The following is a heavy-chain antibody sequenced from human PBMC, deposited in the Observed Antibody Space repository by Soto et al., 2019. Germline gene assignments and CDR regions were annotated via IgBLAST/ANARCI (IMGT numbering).Heavy chain of an antibody. J-gene: IGHJ3*02. CDR3: XXXXXXAXASGAFDI. D-gene: IGHD6-25*01. Sequence: QVQLVQSGAEVKKPGASVKVSCKASGYTITNYYMHWVRQAPGQGLEWMGIINPSGGSTTYAQKFQGXVXMXXXTSXXTVXXXXSSLRSEDTAXYYCXXXXXXAXASGAFDIWGQGTMVTVSS. CDR2: INPSGGST. V-gene: IGHV1-46*01. CDR1: GYTITNYY.